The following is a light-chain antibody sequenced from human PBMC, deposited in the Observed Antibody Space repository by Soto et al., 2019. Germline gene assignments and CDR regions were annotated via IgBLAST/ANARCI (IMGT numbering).Light chain of an antibody. CDR3: QQRSNFWT. V-gene: IGKV3-11*01. CDR2: DAS. CDR1: QSVRYS. J-gene: IGKJ1*01. Sequence: EFVLTQSPATLSLSPGERATLSCRASQSVRYSLVWYQQKPGQAPRLLIYDASTRATGIPVRFSGSGSGTDFTLTISSLEPEDFAVYYCQQRSNFWTFGQGTKVEIK.